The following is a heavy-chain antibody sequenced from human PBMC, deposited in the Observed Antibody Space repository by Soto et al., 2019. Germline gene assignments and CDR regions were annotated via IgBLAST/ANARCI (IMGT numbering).Heavy chain of an antibody. CDR3: SRDSSGWGLYV. CDR1: GFTFSGYD. D-gene: IGHD6-19*01. CDR2: IGTAGNT. J-gene: IGHJ6*02. V-gene: IGHV3-13*01. Sequence: GGSLRLSCAASGFTFSGYDMHWVRQVSGKGLEWVSLIGTAGNTHYPDSVKGRFIISRDNAKNILYLQMNSLRAEDTAVYYCSRDSSGWGLYVCGQGTTVPVSS.